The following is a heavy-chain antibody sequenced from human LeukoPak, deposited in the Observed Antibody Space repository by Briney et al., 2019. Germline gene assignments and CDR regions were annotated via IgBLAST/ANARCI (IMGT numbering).Heavy chain of an antibody. CDR1: GFTFTNYW. D-gene: IGHD6-13*01. J-gene: IGHJ3*02. Sequence: PGGSLRLSCAASGFTFTNYWMSWVRQAPGEGLEWVAVISRDGTDKYYADSVKGRLTISRDNSQSTLYLHMNSLSTEDTALYYCARAIRAPGTPENAFDIWGQGTMVTVSS. CDR3: ARAIRAPGTPENAFDI. V-gene: IGHV3-30*03. CDR2: ISRDGTDK.